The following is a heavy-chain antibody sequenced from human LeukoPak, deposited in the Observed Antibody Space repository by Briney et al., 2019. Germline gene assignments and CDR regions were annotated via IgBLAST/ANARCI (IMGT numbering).Heavy chain of an antibody. J-gene: IGHJ4*02. D-gene: IGHD5-12*01. Sequence: GGSLRLSCAASGFTVSSNYMSWVRQAPGKGLEWVSVIYSGGSTYYADSVKGRFTISRDNSKNTLYLQMNSLRAEDTAVYYCVRGHSGYDPFDYWGQGTLVTVSS. CDR2: IYSGGST. CDR1: GFTVSSNY. CDR3: VRGHSGYDPFDY. V-gene: IGHV3-53*01.